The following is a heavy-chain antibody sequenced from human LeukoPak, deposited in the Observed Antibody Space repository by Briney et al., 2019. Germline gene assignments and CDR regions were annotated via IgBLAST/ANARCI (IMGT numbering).Heavy chain of an antibody. CDR2: IKQDGSEK. Sequence: GGSLRLSCAASGFTFSSYWMSWVRQAPGKGLEWVANIKQDGSEKYYVDSVKGRFTISSDNAKNSLYLQMNSLRAEDTAVYYCARDWHTYYYYYYGMDVWGQGTTVTVSS. CDR3: ARDWHTYYYYYYGMDV. CDR1: GFTFSSYW. J-gene: IGHJ6*02. D-gene: IGHD2-21*01. V-gene: IGHV3-7*01.